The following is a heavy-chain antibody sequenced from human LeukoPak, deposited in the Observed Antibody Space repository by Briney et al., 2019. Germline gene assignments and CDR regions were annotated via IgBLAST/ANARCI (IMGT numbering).Heavy chain of an antibody. D-gene: IGHD6-13*01. CDR3: AREVSSSWYNWFDP. CDR1: GGSISNYY. V-gene: IGHV4-59*01. CDR2: VYYSGTA. Sequence: SETLSLTCNVSGGSISNYYWSWIRQPPGKGLEWIGYVYYSGTANYNPSLKSRVTISVDTPKNQFSLKLTSVTAADTAIYYCAREVSSSWYNWFDPWGQGTLVTVSS. J-gene: IGHJ5*02.